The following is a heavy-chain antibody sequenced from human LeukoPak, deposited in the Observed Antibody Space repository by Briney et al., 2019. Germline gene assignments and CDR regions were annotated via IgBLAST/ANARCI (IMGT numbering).Heavy chain of an antibody. D-gene: IGHD4-17*01. Sequence: SVKVSCKASGYTFTGYYMHWVRQAPGQGLEWMGGIIPIFGTANYAQKFQGRVTITTDESTSTAYMELSSLRSEDTAVYYCASVDYGDSSLWGQGTLVTVSS. J-gene: IGHJ4*02. V-gene: IGHV1-69*05. CDR1: GYTFTGYY. CDR3: ASVDYGDSSL. CDR2: IIPIFGTA.